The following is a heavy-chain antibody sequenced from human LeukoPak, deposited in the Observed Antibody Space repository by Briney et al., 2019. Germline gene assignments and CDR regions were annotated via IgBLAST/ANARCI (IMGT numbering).Heavy chain of an antibody. Sequence: PSETLSLTCAVYGGSFSGYYWSWISQPPGKGLEWIGEINHSGSTNYNPSLKSRVTISVDTSKNQFSLKLSSVTAADTAVYYCAREDIVVVPAAIRGFDWFDPWGQGTLVTVSS. CDR1: GGSFSGYY. CDR3: AREDIVVVPAAIRGFDWFDP. J-gene: IGHJ5*02. V-gene: IGHV4-34*01. CDR2: INHSGST. D-gene: IGHD2-2*01.